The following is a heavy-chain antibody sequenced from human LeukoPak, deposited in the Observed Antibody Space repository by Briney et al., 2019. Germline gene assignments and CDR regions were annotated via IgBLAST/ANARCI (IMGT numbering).Heavy chain of an antibody. CDR3: AKDGYGGNSPGYFDY. Sequence: GGSLRLSCAASGFTFSSYGMHWVRQAPGKGLEWVAVISYDGSNKYYADSVKGRFTISRDSSKNTLYLQMNSLRAEDTAVYYCAKDGYGGNSPGYFDYWGQGTLVTVSS. D-gene: IGHD4-23*01. V-gene: IGHV3-30*18. J-gene: IGHJ4*02. CDR2: ISYDGSNK. CDR1: GFTFSSYG.